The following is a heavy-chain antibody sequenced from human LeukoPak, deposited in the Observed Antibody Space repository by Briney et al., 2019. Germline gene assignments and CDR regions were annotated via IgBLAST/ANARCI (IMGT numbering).Heavy chain of an antibody. D-gene: IGHD4-23*01. CDR3: AREGYGGNPGEVDY. Sequence: GGSLRLSCAASGFTFDDYGMSWVRQAPGKGLEWDSGINWNGGSTGYADSVKGRFTISRDNAKNSLYLQMNSLRAEDTALYHCAREGYGGNPGEVDYWGQGTLVTVSS. V-gene: IGHV3-20*01. J-gene: IGHJ4*02. CDR2: INWNGGST. CDR1: GFTFDDYG.